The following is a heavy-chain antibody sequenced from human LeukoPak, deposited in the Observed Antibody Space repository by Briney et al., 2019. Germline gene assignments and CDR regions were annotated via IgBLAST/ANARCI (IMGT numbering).Heavy chain of an antibody. CDR3: AKDQFDP. Sequence: GGSLRLSCAASGFTFSSYAMSWVRQAPGKGLEWVSSIGGSGDITYYADSVKGRSTISRDNSKNTLYLQMNSLRAEDTAVYYCAKDQFDPWGQGTLVTVSS. CDR1: GFTFSSYA. V-gene: IGHV3-23*01. J-gene: IGHJ5*02. CDR2: IGGSGDIT.